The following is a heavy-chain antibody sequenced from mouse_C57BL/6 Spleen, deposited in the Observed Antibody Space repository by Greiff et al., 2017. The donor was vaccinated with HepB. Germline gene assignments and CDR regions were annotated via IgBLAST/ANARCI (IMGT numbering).Heavy chain of an antibody. Sequence: EVQVVESGPELVKPGASVKIPCKASGYTFTDYNMDWVKQSHGKSLEWIGDINPNNGGTIYNQKFKGKATLTVDKSSSTAYMELRSLTSEDTAVYYCARRYDYDWAWFAYWGQGTLVTVSA. CDR3: ARRYDYDWAWFAY. CDR2: INPNNGGT. V-gene: IGHV1-18*01. J-gene: IGHJ3*01. D-gene: IGHD2-4*01. CDR1: GYTFTDYN.